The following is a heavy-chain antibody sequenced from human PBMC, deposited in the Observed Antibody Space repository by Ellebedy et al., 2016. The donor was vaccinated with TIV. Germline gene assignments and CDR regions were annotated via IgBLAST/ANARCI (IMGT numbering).Heavy chain of an antibody. D-gene: IGHD1-1*01. CDR2: IKQDGSEK. Sequence: GESLKISXAASGFTFSTYWMHWVRQAPGKGLEWVANIKQDGSEKYYVDSVKGRFTISRDNAKNSLYLQLNSLRAEDTAVYYCARSPATGTVDYWGHGTLVTVSS. J-gene: IGHJ4*01. CDR1: GFTFSTYW. V-gene: IGHV3-7*01. CDR3: ARSPATGTVDY.